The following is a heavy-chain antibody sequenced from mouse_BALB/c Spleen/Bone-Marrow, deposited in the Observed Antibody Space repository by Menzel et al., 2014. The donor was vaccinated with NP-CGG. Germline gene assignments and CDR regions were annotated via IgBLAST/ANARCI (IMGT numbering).Heavy chain of an antibody. CDR3: ARRLRYYAMDY. D-gene: IGHD2-2*01. CDR2: IWSGGNT. J-gene: IGHJ4*01. CDR1: GFSLTSYG. V-gene: IGHV2-2*02. Sequence: VQLQQSGPGLVQPSQSLSITCTVSGFSLTSYGVHWVRQSPGKGLEWLGVIWSGGNTDYNAAFISRLSISKDNSKSQFFFKMNSLQANDTAIYYCARRLRYYAMDYWGQGTSVTVSS.